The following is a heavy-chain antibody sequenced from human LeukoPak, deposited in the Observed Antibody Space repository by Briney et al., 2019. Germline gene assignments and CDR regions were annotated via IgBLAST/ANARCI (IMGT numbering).Heavy chain of an antibody. D-gene: IGHD3-22*01. V-gene: IGHV3-33*06. CDR3: AKDPSYYYDSSGLDW. J-gene: IGHJ4*02. CDR1: GFTFSSYG. CDR2: IWYDGSNK. Sequence: GRSLRLSCAASGFTFSSYGMHWVRQAPGKGLEWVAVIWYDGSNKYYADSVKGRFIISRDNSKNTLYLQMNSLRAEDTAVYYCAKDPSYYYDSSGLDWWGQGTLVTVSS.